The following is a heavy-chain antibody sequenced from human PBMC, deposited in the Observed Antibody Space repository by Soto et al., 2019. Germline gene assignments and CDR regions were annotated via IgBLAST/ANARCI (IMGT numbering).Heavy chain of an antibody. CDR2: IIPIFGTA. D-gene: IGHD6-6*01. CDR1: GGTFSSYA. Sequence: QVQLVQSGAEVTKPGSSVKVSCKASGGTFSSYAISWVRQAPGQGLEWMGGIIPIFGTANYAQKFQGRGTITADESTSTAYMALSSLRSEDTAVYYCARDQREKAARQFDPWGQGTLVTVSS. J-gene: IGHJ5*02. CDR3: ARDQREKAARQFDP. V-gene: IGHV1-69*01.